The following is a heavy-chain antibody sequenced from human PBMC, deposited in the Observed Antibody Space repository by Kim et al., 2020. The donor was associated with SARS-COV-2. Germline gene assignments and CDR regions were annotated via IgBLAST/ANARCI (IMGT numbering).Heavy chain of an antibody. D-gene: IGHD2-15*01. CDR2: INPSGGST. Sequence: ASVKVSCKASGYTFTSYYMHWVRQAPGQGLEWMGIINPSGGSTSYAQKFQGRVTMTRDTSTSTVYMELSSLRSEDTAVYYCARDLTAAPPPVVTPSYYGMDFWCPGTTVTVSS. CDR3: ARDLTAAPPPVVTPSYYGMDF. J-gene: IGHJ6*02. CDR1: GYTFTSYY. V-gene: IGHV1-46*01.